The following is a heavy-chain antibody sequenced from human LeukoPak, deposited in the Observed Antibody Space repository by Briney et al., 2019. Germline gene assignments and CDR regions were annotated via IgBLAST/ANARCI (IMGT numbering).Heavy chain of an antibody. Sequence: GGSLRLACAASGFTFSSYSMNWVRQAPGKGLEWVAVISYDGSNKYYADSVKGRFTISRDNSKNTLYLQMNSLRAEDTAVYYCARVWDTAMTPGYWGQGTLSPSPQ. D-gene: IGHD5-18*01. CDR2: ISYDGSNK. CDR1: GFTFSSYS. CDR3: ARVWDTAMTPGY. V-gene: IGHV3-30*03. J-gene: IGHJ4*02.